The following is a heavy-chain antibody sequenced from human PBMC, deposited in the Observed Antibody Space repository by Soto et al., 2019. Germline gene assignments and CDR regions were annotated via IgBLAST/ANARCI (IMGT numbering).Heavy chain of an antibody. J-gene: IGHJ2*01. CDR3: ARGTGMVRGVNPYWYFDL. Sequence: QVQLVQFGAEVKKPGSSVKVSCKASGGTFSSYAISWVRQAPGQGLEWMGGIIPIFGTANYAQKFQGRVTITADESTSTAYMELSSLRSEDTAVYYCARGTGMVRGVNPYWYFDLWGRGTLVTVSS. CDR1: GGTFSSYA. CDR2: IIPIFGTA. D-gene: IGHD3-10*01. V-gene: IGHV1-69*12.